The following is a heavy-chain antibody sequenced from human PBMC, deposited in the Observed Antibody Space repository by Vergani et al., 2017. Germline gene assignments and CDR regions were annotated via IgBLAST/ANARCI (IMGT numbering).Heavy chain of an antibody. V-gene: IGHV3-9*01. CDR3: AKDTSPFNYYVSGSYGY. D-gene: IGHD3-10*01. CDR2: ISWTSGSI. J-gene: IGHJ4*02. CDR1: GFTFDDYA. Sequence: VQLVESGGGLVQPGRSLRLSCAASGFTFDDYAMHWVRQAPGKGLEWVSGISWTSGSIGYADSVKGRFTISRDNAKNSLYLQMNSLRAEDTALYYCAKDTSPFNYYVSGSYGYWGQGTLVTVSS.